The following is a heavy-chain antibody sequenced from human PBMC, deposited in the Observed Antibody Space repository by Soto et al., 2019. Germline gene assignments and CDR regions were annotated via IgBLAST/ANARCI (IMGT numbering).Heavy chain of an antibody. J-gene: IGHJ6*03. D-gene: IGHD3-10*01. V-gene: IGHV4-34*01. CDR3: AREVPGTDYYYMDV. Sequence: QVHLQQWGAGLVRPSETLFLTCAVYGGSLNGFQWSWIRQAPGKRLEWIGQIDHGGSANYNPSLKSRVILSGDSSKSQLSLTVTSVTAADSAVYYCAREVPGTDYYYMDVWGKGTTVTVSS. CDR2: IDHGGSA. CDR1: GGSLNGFQ.